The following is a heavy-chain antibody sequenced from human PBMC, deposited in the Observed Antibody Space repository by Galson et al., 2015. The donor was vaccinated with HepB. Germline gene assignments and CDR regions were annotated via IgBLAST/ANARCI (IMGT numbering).Heavy chain of an antibody. CDR1: GYTFTSYG. V-gene: IGHV1-69*13. D-gene: IGHD3-10*01. CDR3: ARDPTPIRSRGWFDP. Sequence: SVKVSCKASGYTFTSYGISWVRQAPGQGLEWMGGIIPIFGTASYAQKFQGRVTITADESTSTAYMELSSLRSEDTAVYYCARDPTPIRSRGWFDPWGQGTLVTVSS. CDR2: IIPIFGTA. J-gene: IGHJ5*02.